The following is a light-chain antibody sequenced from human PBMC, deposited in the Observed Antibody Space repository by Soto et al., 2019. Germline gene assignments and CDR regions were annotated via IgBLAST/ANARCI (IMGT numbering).Light chain of an antibody. Sequence: QSVLTQPASVSGSPGQSITISCTGTTSDVGGYNYVSWYQQQPGKAPELMICDVTNRPSGVSNRFSGSKSGNTASLTISGLQAEDEADYYCSSYTSRGTYVFGTGTKLTVL. V-gene: IGLV2-14*01. CDR2: DVT. CDR3: SSYTSRGTYV. J-gene: IGLJ1*01. CDR1: TSDVGGYNY.